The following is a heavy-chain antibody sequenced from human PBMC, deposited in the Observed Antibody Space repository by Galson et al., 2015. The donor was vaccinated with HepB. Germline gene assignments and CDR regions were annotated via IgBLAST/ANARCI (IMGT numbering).Heavy chain of an antibody. CDR1: GGSISSYY. V-gene: IGHV4-59*08. CDR3: ARLQGTLEGLERPRGYYFDY. D-gene: IGHD1-1*01. Sequence: ETLSLTCTVSGGSISSYYWSWIRQPPGKGLEWIGYIYYSGSTNYNPSLKSRVTISVDTSKNQFSLKLSSVTAADTAVYYCARLQGTLEGLERPRGYYFDYWGQGTLVTVSS. J-gene: IGHJ4*02. CDR2: IYYSGST.